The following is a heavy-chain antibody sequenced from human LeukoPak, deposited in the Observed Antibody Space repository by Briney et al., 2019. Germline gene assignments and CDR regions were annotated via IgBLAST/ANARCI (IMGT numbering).Heavy chain of an antibody. Sequence: AGSLRLSCSASGFTFSSYAMHWVGQGPGQGLQYVSAISNNGGSTYYADSVKGRFTISRDNSKNTLYLQMSSLRAEDTAVYYCVPGYYGSGSYRHWFDPWGQGTLVTVSS. J-gene: IGHJ5*02. D-gene: IGHD3-10*01. V-gene: IGHV3-64D*06. CDR3: VPGYYGSGSYRHWFDP. CDR1: GFTFSSYA. CDR2: ISNNGGST.